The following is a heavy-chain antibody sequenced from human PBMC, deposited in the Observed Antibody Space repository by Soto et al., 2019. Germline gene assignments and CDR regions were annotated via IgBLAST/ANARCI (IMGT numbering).Heavy chain of an antibody. V-gene: IGHV3-30-3*01. CDR2: IAKDGSNK. D-gene: IGHD6-19*01. CDR3: ADDEKVGGTAGPFNP. Sequence: QVQLVESGGAVVQPGRSLSLSCAASGFTFSSYVMHWVRQAPGKGLEWVAAIAKDGSNKHYSDSVKDRFTISRDNSKRHRNLKLNDLKSENTAVNHWADDEKVGGTAGPFNPWGQGTLVTV. CDR1: GFTFSSYV. J-gene: IGHJ5*02.